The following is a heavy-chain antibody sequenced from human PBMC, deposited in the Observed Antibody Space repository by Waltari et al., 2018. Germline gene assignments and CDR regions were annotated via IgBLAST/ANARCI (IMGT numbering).Heavy chain of an antibody. D-gene: IGHD3-3*01. CDR3: ARSGYYGYYFDL. CDR2: IFGAGVR. J-gene: IGHJ4*02. Sequence: DVQLVESGGGLIQPGGSLRLSCAASGFRGSDVYMNWIRQTPDKGLQWVSDIFGAGVRRHADSVKGRFSISRDISKNTISLQMTSLRDDDTAVYFCARSGYYGYYFDLWGQGTLVTVSS. CDR1: GFRGSDVY. V-gene: IGHV3-53*01.